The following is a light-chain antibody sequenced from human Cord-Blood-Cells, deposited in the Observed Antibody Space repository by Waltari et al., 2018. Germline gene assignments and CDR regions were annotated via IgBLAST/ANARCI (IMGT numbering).Light chain of an antibody. CDR1: SRDVGGYNY. J-gene: IGLJ1*01. V-gene: IGLV2-8*01. CDR3: SSYAGSNNV. Sequence: QSALTQPPSASGSPGQSVTISCTGTSRDVGGYNYFSWYQQHPGKAPKLMIYEVSKRPSGVPDRFSGSKSGNTASLTVSGLQAEDEADYYCSSYAGSNNVFGTGTKVTVL. CDR2: EVS.